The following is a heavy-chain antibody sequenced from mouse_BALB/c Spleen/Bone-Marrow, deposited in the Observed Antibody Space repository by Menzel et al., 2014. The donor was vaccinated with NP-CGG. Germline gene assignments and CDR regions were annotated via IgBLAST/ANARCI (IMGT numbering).Heavy chain of an antibody. J-gene: IGHJ3*01. D-gene: IGHD1-1*01. V-gene: IGHV1-74*01. CDR3: ARLEGNYGSTFAY. CDR2: IHPSDTET. CDR1: GYSFTSYW. Sequence: QVQLQQSGAELVRPGASVKLSCKASGYSFTSYWMNWVKRRPGHGLEWIGMIHPSDTETRLNQRFKGKATLTVDKSSSTAYMQLNSPTSEDSAVYYCARLEGNYGSTFAYWGQGTLVTVSA.